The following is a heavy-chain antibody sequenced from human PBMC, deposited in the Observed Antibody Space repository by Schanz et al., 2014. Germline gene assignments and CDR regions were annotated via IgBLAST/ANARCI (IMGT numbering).Heavy chain of an antibody. CDR2: VIPILGVT. D-gene: IGHD4-17*01. Sequence: QVQLVQSGADVKKPGSSVRVSCKASGGTFSRLTFSWVRQAPGQGLEWMGRVIPILGVTHYAQKFQGRVTITADKSTTTAYMELNSLNADDTAVYYCATHDYADSVSWGRGTLVTVSS. J-gene: IGHJ5*02. CDR1: GGTFSRLT. CDR3: ATHDYADSVS. V-gene: IGHV1-69*02.